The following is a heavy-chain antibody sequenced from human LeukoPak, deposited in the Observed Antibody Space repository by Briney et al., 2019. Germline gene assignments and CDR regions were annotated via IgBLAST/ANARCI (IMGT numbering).Heavy chain of an antibody. V-gene: IGHV3-23*01. J-gene: IGHJ4*02. CDR1: GFTFNTYA. CDR3: AKIAETSGIYGQGYDY. D-gene: IGHD1-26*01. Sequence: GGSLRLSCATSGFTFNTYAMSWVRQAPGKGLEWVSGISGSGDNTHNADFVKGRFTISRDNSKNTLYLQMNSLRAEDTAVYYCAKIAETSGIYGQGYDYWGQGTLVTVSS. CDR2: ISGSGDNT.